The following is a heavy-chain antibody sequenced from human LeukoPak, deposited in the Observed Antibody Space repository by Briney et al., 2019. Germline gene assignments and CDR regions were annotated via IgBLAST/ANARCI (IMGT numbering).Heavy chain of an antibody. CDR3: ARSTVVMFDPDY. J-gene: IGHJ4*02. CDR2: INPNSGGT. D-gene: IGHD4-23*01. V-gene: IGHV1-2*02. Sequence: ASVRVSCKASGYTFTGYYTHWVRQAPGQGLEWMGWINPNSGGTNYAQKFQGRVTMTRDTSISTAYMELSRLRSDDTAVYYCARSTVVMFDPDYWGQGTLVTVSS. CDR1: GYTFTGYY.